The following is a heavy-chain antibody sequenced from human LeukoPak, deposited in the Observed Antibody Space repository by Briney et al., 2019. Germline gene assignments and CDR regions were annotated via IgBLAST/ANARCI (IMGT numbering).Heavy chain of an antibody. Sequence: GGSLRLSCAASGFTFSSYAMSWVRQAPGKGLEWVSVISASAGNTYYADSVKGRFTISRDNSKNTLYLQMNSLRDEDTAVYYCAKDAVPAALGEYFFDYWGQGTRVTVSS. CDR1: GFTFSSYA. D-gene: IGHD2-2*01. CDR3: AKDAVPAALGEYFFDY. J-gene: IGHJ4*02. V-gene: IGHV3-23*01. CDR2: ISASAGNT.